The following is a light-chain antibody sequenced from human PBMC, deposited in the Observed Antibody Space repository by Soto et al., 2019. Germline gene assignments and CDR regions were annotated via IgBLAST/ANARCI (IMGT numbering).Light chain of an antibody. CDR2: WAS. Sequence: DIVMTQSPDSLAVSLGERATINCKSSQSVLYSSNNKNYLAWYQQKPGQPPKLLIYWASTRESGVPERFSGSGSGTDFTLTISSLQAGDVAVYYCQQYYSTPITFGQGTRLEIK. J-gene: IGKJ5*01. V-gene: IGKV4-1*01. CDR3: QQYYSTPIT. CDR1: QSVLYSSNNKNY.